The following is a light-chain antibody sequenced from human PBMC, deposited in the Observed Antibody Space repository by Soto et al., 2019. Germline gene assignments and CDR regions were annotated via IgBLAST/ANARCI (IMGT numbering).Light chain of an antibody. CDR3: QQTYTTPEIT. Sequence: DIQITPSPSSPSASVGDRVTITFPASQSISIYLNWYQLKPGKAPNLLMYGASYLKSGVPTRFSGSGSGTDFTLTISSLQPEDFAIYYCQQTYTTPEITFGQGTRLEI. J-gene: IGKJ5*01. CDR1: QSISIY. V-gene: IGKV1-39*01. CDR2: GAS.